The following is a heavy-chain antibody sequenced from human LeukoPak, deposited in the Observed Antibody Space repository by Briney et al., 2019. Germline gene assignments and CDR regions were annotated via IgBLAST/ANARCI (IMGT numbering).Heavy chain of an antibody. Sequence: ASVKVSCKASGYTFPNYDINWVRQGTGQGPEWVGWMNPKSGNTGYAQKFQGRVTMTRNTSISTAYMELSSLRSDDTAVYYCARDQDIVVVVAALRQREMGGFDPWGQGTLVTVSS. J-gene: IGHJ5*02. D-gene: IGHD2-15*01. CDR2: MNPKSGNT. CDR3: ARDQDIVVVVAALRQREMGGFDP. CDR1: GYTFPNYD. V-gene: IGHV1-8*01.